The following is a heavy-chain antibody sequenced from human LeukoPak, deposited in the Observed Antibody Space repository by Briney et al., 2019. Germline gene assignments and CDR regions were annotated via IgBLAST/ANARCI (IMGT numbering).Heavy chain of an antibody. V-gene: IGHV1-69*05. D-gene: IGHD6-13*01. J-gene: IGHJ4*02. Sequence: ASVKVSCKASGGTFSSYAISWVRQAPGQGLEWMGGIIPIFGTANYAQKFQGRVTITTDESTSTAYVELSSLRSEDTAVYYCACDIAAAGPTGGYYFDYWGQGTLVTVSS. CDR1: GGTFSSYA. CDR2: IIPIFGTA. CDR3: ACDIAAAGPTGGYYFDY.